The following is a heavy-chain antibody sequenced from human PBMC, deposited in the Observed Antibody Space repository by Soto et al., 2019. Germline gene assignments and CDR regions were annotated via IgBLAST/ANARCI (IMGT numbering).Heavy chain of an antibody. CDR1: GDSVSSGNYY. D-gene: IGHD3-10*01. Sequence: QVQLQQSGPGLVKPSETLYLTCNVSGDSVSSGNYYWTWIRKAPGNGLEWIGYVYYSWRSNYNHSLQSRVSLSVDSSKNQFSLQLTSVTAADTAGFYCATDRGALSHGRGMDVWGQGTTVTVSS. CDR3: ATDRGALSHGRGMDV. CDR2: VYYSWRS. J-gene: IGHJ6*02. V-gene: IGHV4-61*01.